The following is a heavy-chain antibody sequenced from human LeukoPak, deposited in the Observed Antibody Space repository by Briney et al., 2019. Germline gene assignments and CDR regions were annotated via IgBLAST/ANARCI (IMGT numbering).Heavy chain of an antibody. Sequence: SETLSLTCTVSGGSISSYYWSWIRQPPGKGLEWIGCIYYSGSTNYNPSLKSRVTISVDTSKNQFSLKLSSVTAADTAVYYCASSCSGGSCYSIAYGAFDIWGQGTMVTVSS. CDR2: IYYSGST. CDR3: ASSCSGGSCYSIAYGAFDI. V-gene: IGHV4-59*01. D-gene: IGHD2-15*01. CDR1: GGSISSYY. J-gene: IGHJ3*02.